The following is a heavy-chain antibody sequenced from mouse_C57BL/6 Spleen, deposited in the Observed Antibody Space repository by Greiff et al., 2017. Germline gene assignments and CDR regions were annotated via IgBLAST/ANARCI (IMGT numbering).Heavy chain of an antibody. CDR3: AKEGPNWDPFDY. CDR1: GFSLTSYG. V-gene: IGHV2-4*01. Sequence: VQLQQSGPGLVQPSQSLSITCTVSGFSLTSYGVHWVRQPPGKGLEWLGVIWSGGSTAYNAAFISRLSISKDNSKSQVYVKMNSPQANDTAIYYCAKEGPNWDPFDYWGQGTTLTVSS. J-gene: IGHJ2*01. D-gene: IGHD4-1*01. CDR2: IWSGGST.